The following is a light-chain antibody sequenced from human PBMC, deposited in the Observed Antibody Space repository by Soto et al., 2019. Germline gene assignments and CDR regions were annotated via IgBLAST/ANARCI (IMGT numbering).Light chain of an antibody. CDR3: QQRSNWPIT. V-gene: IGKV3-11*01. Sequence: ELVLTQSPATVSLSPGVSATLSWRATRSVSSYLAWYKQKPGQAPRVIIYDASSRPTDIPARFSGSGSGTDFTLTISSLEPEDFALYYCQQRSNWPITFGQGTRLEIK. CDR2: DAS. CDR1: RSVSSY. J-gene: IGKJ5*01.